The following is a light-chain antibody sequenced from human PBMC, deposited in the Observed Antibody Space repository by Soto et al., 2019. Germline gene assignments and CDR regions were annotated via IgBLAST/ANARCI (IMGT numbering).Light chain of an antibody. V-gene: IGKV3-11*01. Sequence: EIVLTQSPATLSLSPGERATLSCRASQSVSSYLAWYQQKPGQAPRLLIYDASNRATGIPARFSGSGSGTDFTLTIRSLEPEDCAVYYCQQRSNWPRTFGQGTKVEIK. CDR2: DAS. CDR3: QQRSNWPRT. J-gene: IGKJ1*01. CDR1: QSVSSY.